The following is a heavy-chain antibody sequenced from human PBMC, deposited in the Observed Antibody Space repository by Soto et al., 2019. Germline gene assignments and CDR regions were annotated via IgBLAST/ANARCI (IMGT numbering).Heavy chain of an antibody. CDR3: ARGSLVPGDIVDGVH. D-gene: IGHD2-8*01. V-gene: IGHV4-4*02. J-gene: IGHJ4*02. CDR1: SGSISSSYW. Sequence: QVQLQESGPGLVKPSGTLSLTCAVSSGSISSSYWWSWVRQPPGKGLEWIGEISHSGNTNYNPSLQSRVTISVDKSKNQFSLNVNSVTAADTAVDFCARGSLVPGDIVDGVHWGQGTRVTVTS. CDR2: ISHSGNT.